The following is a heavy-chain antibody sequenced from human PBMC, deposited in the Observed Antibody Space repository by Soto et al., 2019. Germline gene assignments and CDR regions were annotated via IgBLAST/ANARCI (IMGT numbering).Heavy chain of an antibody. CDR2: IYYAGDT. Sequence: SVHQCLTYTVSGLTIRGSSDCWGWLRQSPGKGLEWIGSIYYAGDTQYNPSLKSRVTLSVDRSNNQFSLKVTSVTAADTAVYYCARQDATMGYYAFWSGFPVAHWGQGTLVPVSS. CDR1: GLTIRGSSDC. D-gene: IGHD3-3*01. CDR3: ARQDATMGYYAFWSGFPVAH. V-gene: IGHV4-39*01. J-gene: IGHJ4*02.